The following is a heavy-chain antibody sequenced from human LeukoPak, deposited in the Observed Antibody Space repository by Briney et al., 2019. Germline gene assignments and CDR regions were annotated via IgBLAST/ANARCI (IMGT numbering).Heavy chain of an antibody. V-gene: IGHV4-39*07. Sequence: SETLSLTCTVSGGSISSSSYYWGWIRQPPGKGLEWIGSIYYSGSTYYNPSLKSRVTISVDTSKNQFSLKLSSVTAADTAVYYCARVRPYSSGWCFDYWGQGTLVTVSS. D-gene: IGHD6-19*01. J-gene: IGHJ4*02. CDR2: IYYSGST. CDR1: GGSISSSSYY. CDR3: ARVRPYSSGWCFDY.